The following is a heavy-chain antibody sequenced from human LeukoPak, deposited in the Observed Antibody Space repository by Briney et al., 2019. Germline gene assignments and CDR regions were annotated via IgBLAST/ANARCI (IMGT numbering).Heavy chain of an antibody. CDR1: GFTFSNAW. J-gene: IGHJ4*02. D-gene: IGHD3-10*01. Sequence: TGGSLRLSCAASGFTFSNAWMSWVRQAPGKGLEWVGRIKTKIDGGTTDYAAPVKGRFTISRDDSTDTLYLQMNSLKSEDTAVYYCTTYGSGRKFDYWGQGVLVTVSS. CDR3: TTYGSGRKFDY. V-gene: IGHV3-15*01. CDR2: IKTKIDGGTT.